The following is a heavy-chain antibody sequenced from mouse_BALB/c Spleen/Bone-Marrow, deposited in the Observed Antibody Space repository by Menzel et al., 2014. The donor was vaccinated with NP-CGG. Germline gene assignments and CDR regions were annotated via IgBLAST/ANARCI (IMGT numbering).Heavy chain of an antibody. V-gene: IGHV1-15*01. CDR1: GYTFXDYE. D-gene: IGHD1-1*01. CDR3: TRGGNFITMVVVDFDY. CDR2: IDPETGGT. Sequence: VQLQQSGAELVRPGASVTLSCKASGYTFXDYEMHWVKQTPVHGLEWIGAIDPETGGTAYNQKFKGKATLTADKSSSTAYMELRSLTSEDSAVYYCTRGGNFITMVVVDFDYWGQGTTLTVSS. J-gene: IGHJ2*01.